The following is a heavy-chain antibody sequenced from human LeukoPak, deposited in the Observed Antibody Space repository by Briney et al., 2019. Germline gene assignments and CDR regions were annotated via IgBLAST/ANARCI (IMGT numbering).Heavy chain of an antibody. V-gene: IGHV1-2*02. CDR3: AKGRGYYDTGASDS. Sequence: GASVKVSCKASGYKFTDNYLHWVRQAPGQGLEWLAWINPNSGDTKFEQKFQGRLTLTRDTSISTAYLELTGLMFDDTAVYYCAKGRGYYDTGASDSWGQGTLVTVSS. J-gene: IGHJ4*02. CDR1: GYKFTDNY. D-gene: IGHD3-22*01. CDR2: INPNSGDT.